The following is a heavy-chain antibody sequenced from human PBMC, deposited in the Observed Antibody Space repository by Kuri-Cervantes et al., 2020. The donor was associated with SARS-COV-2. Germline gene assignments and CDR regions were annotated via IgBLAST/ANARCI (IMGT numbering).Heavy chain of an antibody. J-gene: IGHJ4*02. CDR2: INPSGGST. V-gene: IGHV1-46*01. D-gene: IGHD3-3*01. CDR1: GYTFTSYY. Sequence: ASVKVSCKASGYTFTSYYMHWVRQAPGQGLEWMGIINPSGGSTSYAQKFQGRVTMTRDTSTSTVYVELSSLRSEDTAVYYCARVKYYDFWSGYSDEGAFDYWGQGTLVTVSS. CDR3: ARVKYYDFWSGYSDEGAFDY.